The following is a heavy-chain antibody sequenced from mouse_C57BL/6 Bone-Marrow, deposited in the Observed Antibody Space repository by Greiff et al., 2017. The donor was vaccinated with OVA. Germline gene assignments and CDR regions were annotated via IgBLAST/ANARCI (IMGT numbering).Heavy chain of an antibody. V-gene: IGHV5-12*01. CDR3: ARYYHYAMDY. D-gene: IGHD1-1*02. J-gene: IGHJ4*01. CDR1: GFTFSDYY. CDR2: ISNGGGST. Sequence: VQLKESGGGLVQPGGSLKLSCAASGFTFSDYYMYWVRQTPEKRLEWVAYISNGGGSTYYPDTVKGRFTISRDNAKNTLYLQMSRLKSEDTAMYYCARYYHYAMDYWGQGTSVTVSS.